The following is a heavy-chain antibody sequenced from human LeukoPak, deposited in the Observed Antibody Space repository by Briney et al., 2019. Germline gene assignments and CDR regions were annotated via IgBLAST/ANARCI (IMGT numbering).Heavy chain of an antibody. CDR1: GVSISDFY. D-gene: IGHD2-15*01. J-gene: IGHJ5*01. CDR3: ARHCIGGTCYDS. CDR2: IYHTGHS. Sequence: SETLSLTCTVSGVSISDFYWSWIRQPPGGGLEWIGYIYHTGHSNYNPSLKGRVTMSVDTSKNHLSLNLTTVTAADSAVYYCARHCIGGTCYDSWGQGTLVTVSS. V-gene: IGHV4-59*08.